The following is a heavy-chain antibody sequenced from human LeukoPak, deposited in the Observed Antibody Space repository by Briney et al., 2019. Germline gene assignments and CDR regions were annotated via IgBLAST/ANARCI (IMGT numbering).Heavy chain of an antibody. CDR3: ARYCSGTSCHGPFDS. CDR2: IYFSGCT. V-gene: IGHV4-30-4*01. J-gene: IGHJ4*02. D-gene: IGHD2-2*01. CDR1: GGSIRSGDHY. Sequence: SRTLSLTRTVSGGSIRSGDHYWSWIRQPPGKGLEWVGYIYFSGCTYYNPSLKGPVNLSVGPSTSQFSLNLRSVTAADTAIYYSARYCSGTSCHGPFDSWGPGTLVTVSS.